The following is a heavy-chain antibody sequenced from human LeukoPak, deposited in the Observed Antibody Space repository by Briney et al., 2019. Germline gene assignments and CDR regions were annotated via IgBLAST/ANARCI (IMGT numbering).Heavy chain of an antibody. CDR1: GYTFTGYY. J-gene: IGHJ6*03. V-gene: IGHV1-2*02. CDR3: ARGIGVVVPAATYYYYMDV. D-gene: IGHD2-2*01. Sequence: ASVKVSCKASGYTFTGYYMHWVRQAPGQGLEWMGWINPNSGGTNYAQKFQGRVTMTRDTSISTAYMELSSLRSEDTAVYYCARGIGVVVPAATYYYYMDVWGKGTTVTISS. CDR2: INPNSGGT.